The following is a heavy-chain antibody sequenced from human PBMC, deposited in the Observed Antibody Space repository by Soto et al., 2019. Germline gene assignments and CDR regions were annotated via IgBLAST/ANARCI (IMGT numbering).Heavy chain of an antibody. J-gene: IGHJ6*02. D-gene: IGHD4-17*01. CDR1: GFTFSSYG. Sequence: QGQLVESGGGVVQPGRSLRLSCAASGFTFSSYGMHWVRQAPGKGLEWVSVISYDGSYKYYPDSVKGRCTISRDNSENTLYLQMNSLRAEDTAVYYCAKGSKYGDDVYYYHGMDVWGQGTTVTISS. CDR2: ISYDGSYK. CDR3: AKGSKYGDDVYYYHGMDV. V-gene: IGHV3-30*18.